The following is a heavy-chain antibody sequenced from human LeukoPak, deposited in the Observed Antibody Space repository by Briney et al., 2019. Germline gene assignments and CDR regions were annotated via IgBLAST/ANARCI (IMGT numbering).Heavy chain of an antibody. V-gene: IGHV3-49*04. CDR1: GFTFSNNW. CDR3: TRDPHYYHGNPHDF. D-gene: IGHD4-23*01. J-gene: IGHJ4*02. Sequence: GGSLRLSCAASGFTFSNNWMHWVRQAPGKGLEWLSFIRSKDHGGTTEYAASVKGRFTISRDDSNSIAYLQMNSLIIEDTAVYFCTRDPHYYHGNPHDFWGQGTRVTVSS. CDR2: IRSKDHGGTT.